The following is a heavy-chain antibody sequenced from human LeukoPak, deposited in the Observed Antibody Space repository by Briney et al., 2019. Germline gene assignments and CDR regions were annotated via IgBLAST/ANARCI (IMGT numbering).Heavy chain of an antibody. Sequence: SETLSLTCTVSGGSISSYYWSWIRQPPGKGLEWIGYIYYSGSTNYNPSLKGRVTISVDTSKNQFSLKLSSVTAADTAVYYCARASGWYLGYFDYWGQGTLVTVSS. CDR2: IYYSGST. CDR1: GGSISSYY. J-gene: IGHJ4*02. D-gene: IGHD6-19*01. V-gene: IGHV4-59*01. CDR3: ARASGWYLGYFDY.